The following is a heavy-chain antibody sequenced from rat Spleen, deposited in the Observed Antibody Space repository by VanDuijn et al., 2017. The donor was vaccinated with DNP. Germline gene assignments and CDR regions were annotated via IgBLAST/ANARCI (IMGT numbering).Heavy chain of an antibody. Sequence: EVQLQESGPGLVKPSQSLSLTCSVTNYSITSTFWAWLRKFPGNTMEWIGHISFRGSTNYNPSLNSRISITRDTSQNQFFLQLNSVTPEDTATYYCAREDFGVPFDYWGQGVMVTVSS. V-gene: IGHV3-1*01. CDR2: ISFRGST. J-gene: IGHJ2*01. CDR3: AREDFGVPFDY. CDR1: NYSITSTF. D-gene: IGHD4-3*01.